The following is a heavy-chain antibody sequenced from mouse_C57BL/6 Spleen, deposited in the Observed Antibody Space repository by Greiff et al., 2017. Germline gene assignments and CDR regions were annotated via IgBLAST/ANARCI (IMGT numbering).Heavy chain of an antibody. J-gene: IGHJ4*01. D-gene: IGHD3-2*02. Sequence: DVHLVESGGGLVQPGGSMKLSCVASGFTFSNYWMNWVRQSPEKGLEWVAQIRLKSDNYAPHYAESVKGRFTISRDDSKSSVYLQMNNLRAEDTGIYYCTGQLRLPYYYAMDYWGQGTSVTVSS. CDR1: GFTFSNYW. CDR2: IRLKSDNYAP. V-gene: IGHV6-3*01. CDR3: TGQLRLPYYYAMDY.